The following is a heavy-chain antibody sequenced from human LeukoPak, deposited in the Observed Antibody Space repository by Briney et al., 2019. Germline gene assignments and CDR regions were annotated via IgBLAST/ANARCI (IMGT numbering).Heavy chain of an antibody. CDR2: ISPNSGGT. CDR1: GYTFTSYG. J-gene: IGHJ1*01. D-gene: IGHD7-27*01. CDR3: ARDHDLTGTYEYLKY. Sequence: ASVKVSCKASGYTFTSYGISWVRQAPGQGLEWMGWISPNSGGTNYAQKLQGRVTMTRDTSISTAYMELSSLRSEDTAVYYCARDHDLTGTYEYLKYWGQGTLVSVSS. V-gene: IGHV1-2*02.